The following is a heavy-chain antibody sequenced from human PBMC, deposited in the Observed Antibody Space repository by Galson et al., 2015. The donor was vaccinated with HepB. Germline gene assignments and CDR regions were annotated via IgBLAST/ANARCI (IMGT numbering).Heavy chain of an antibody. V-gene: IGHV1-69*02. CDR1: GGTFSSYT. J-gene: IGHJ5*02. CDR2: IIPILGIA. D-gene: IGHD7-27*01. CDR3: ARAPLPSSGDSNWFDP. Sequence: SVKVSCKASGGTFSSYTISWVRQAPGQGLEWMGRIIPILGIANYAQKFQGRVTITADKSTSTAYMELSSLRSEDTAVYYCARAPLPSSGDSNWFDPWGQGTLVTVSS.